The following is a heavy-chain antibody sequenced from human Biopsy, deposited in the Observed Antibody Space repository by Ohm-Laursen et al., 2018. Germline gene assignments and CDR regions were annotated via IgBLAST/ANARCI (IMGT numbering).Heavy chain of an antibody. CDR3: ARGLSSGWYGYFDV. V-gene: IGHV3-33*01. CDR2: IWHDGTNE. D-gene: IGHD6-19*01. J-gene: IGHJ2*01. CDR1: GFTFGHYA. Sequence: SLRLSCAASGFTFGHYAMHWVRQAPGKGLEWISLIWHDGTNEDYADSVKGRFTISRDNSKNPLYLQINTLTLEDTAFYYCARGLSSGWYGYFDVWGRGTLVTVSS.